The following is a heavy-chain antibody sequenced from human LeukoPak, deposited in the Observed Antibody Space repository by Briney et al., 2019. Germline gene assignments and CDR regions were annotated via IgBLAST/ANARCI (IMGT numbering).Heavy chain of an antibody. V-gene: IGHV3-21*01. D-gene: IGHD6-19*01. J-gene: IGHJ4*02. Sequence: GGSLRLSCAASGFTFSSYAMNWVRQAPGKGLEWVSSISSSGSYIYYADSVKGRFTISRDKSNNSLYLQMNSLRAQDTAVYYCGRDRSTAVGEGIFDYWGQGTLVTVSS. CDR1: GFTFSSYA. CDR3: GRDRSTAVGEGIFDY. CDR2: ISSSGSYI.